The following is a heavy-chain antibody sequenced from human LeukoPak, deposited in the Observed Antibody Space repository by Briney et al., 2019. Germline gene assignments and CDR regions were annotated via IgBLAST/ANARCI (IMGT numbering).Heavy chain of an antibody. D-gene: IGHD3-10*01. J-gene: IGHJ6*04. V-gene: IGHV1-2*02. CDR3: ARSPRFSMVRGAFEMDV. CDR2: INPNSGGT. Sequence: GAPVKVSFKASGYTFPGYYMDWVRQAPGQGLEWMGWINPNSGGTNYAQKFQGRVTMTRDTSISTVYMELSRLRSDDTAVYYCARSPRFSMVRGAFEMDVWGKGTTVTISS. CDR1: GYTFPGYY.